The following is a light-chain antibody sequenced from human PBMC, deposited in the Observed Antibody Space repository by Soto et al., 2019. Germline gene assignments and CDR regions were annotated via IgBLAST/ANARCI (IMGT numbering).Light chain of an antibody. Sequence: QSALTQPASVSGSPGQSIAISCTGTSSDVGSYNLVSWYQQHPGKAPKLMIYEGSKRPSGVSHRFSASRSDKTASLTIFGFQAEDEAAYYCCSYALSSSYVFGTGTKVTVL. CDR2: EGS. CDR1: SSDVGSYNL. J-gene: IGLJ1*01. V-gene: IGLV2-23*01. CDR3: CSYALSSSYV.